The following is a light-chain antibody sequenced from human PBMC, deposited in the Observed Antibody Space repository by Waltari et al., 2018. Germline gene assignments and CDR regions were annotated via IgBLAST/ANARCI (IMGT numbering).Light chain of an antibody. CDR2: DGS. V-gene: IGKV3-15*01. CDR3: HQYHSGFT. J-gene: IGKJ2*01. Sequence: EIVVTQSPGILSVSPGDTATLSCRTSQSVKTKLAWYQQKPGQVPRLLIYDGSTSATGFPARFSGSGSGTEFTLTISGLQSEDIGVYYCHQYHSGFTFGQGTKLEI. CDR1: QSVKTK.